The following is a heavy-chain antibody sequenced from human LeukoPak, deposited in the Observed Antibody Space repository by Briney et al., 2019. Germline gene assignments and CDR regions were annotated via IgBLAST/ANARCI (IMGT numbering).Heavy chain of an antibody. D-gene: IGHD5-18*01. J-gene: IGHJ4*02. Sequence: PSETLSLTCAVYGGSFSGYYWSWIRQPPRKGLEWIGEINHSGSTNYNPSLKSRVTISVDTSKNQFSLNLSSVTAADTAVYFCARGRYSFGYWGQGTLVTVSS. CDR1: GGSFSGYY. CDR3: ARGRYSFGY. CDR2: INHSGST. V-gene: IGHV4-34*01.